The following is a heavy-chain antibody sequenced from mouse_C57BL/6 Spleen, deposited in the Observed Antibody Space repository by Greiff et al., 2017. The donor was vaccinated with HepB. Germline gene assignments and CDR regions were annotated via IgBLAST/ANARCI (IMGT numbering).Heavy chain of an antibody. V-gene: IGHV1-22*01. D-gene: IGHD1-1*01. J-gene: IGHJ3*01. CDR1: GYTFTDYN. Sequence: EVQLQQSGPELVKPGASVKMSCKASGYTFTDYNMHWVKQSHGKSLERIGYINPNNGGTSYNQKFKGKATLTVNKSSSTAYMELRSLTSEESAVDYCAIFATVGATYAYWGRGTLVTVSA. CDR3: AIFATVGATYAY. CDR2: INPNNGGT.